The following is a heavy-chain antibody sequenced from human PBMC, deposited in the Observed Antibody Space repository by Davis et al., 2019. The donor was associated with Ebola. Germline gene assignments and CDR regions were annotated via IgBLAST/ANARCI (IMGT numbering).Heavy chain of an antibody. CDR3: ARTTIPGAFDI. V-gene: IGHV4-34*01. Sequence: PSETLSLTCAVYGGSFSGYYWSWIRQPPGKGLEWIGEINHSGSTYYNPSLKSRVTISVDKSKNQFSLKLSSVTAADTAVYYCARTTIPGAFDIWGQGTMVTVSS. D-gene: IGHD5-24*01. CDR2: INHSGST. J-gene: IGHJ3*02. CDR1: GGSFSGYY.